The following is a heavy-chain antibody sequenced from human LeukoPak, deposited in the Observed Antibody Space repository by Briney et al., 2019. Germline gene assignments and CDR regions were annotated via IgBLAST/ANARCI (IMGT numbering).Heavy chain of an antibody. CDR2: ISYDGSNK. CDR3: AREILTVTKGYEDAFDI. CDR1: GFTFSSYA. J-gene: IGHJ3*02. Sequence: PGGSLRLSCAASGFTFSSYAMHWVRQAPGKGLEWVAVISYDGSNKYYADSVKGRFTISRDNSKNTLYLRMNSLRAEDTAVYYCAREILTVTKGYEDAFDIWGQGTMVTVSS. D-gene: IGHD4-17*01. V-gene: IGHV3-30-3*01.